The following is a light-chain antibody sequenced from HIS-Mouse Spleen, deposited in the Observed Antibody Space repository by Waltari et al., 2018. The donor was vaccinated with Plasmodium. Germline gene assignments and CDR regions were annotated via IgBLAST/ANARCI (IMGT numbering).Light chain of an antibody. V-gene: IGLV3-10*01. CDR3: YSTDSSGNHRV. J-gene: IGLJ3*02. CDR1: ALPKKY. Sequence: SYELTQPPSVSVSPGQTARITCSGDALPKKYAYWYQQKSGQAPVLVIYEESKRPSGIPGGFSGASSGTMATLTSSGAQVEDEADYYCYSTDSSGNHRVFGGGTKLTVL. CDR2: EES.